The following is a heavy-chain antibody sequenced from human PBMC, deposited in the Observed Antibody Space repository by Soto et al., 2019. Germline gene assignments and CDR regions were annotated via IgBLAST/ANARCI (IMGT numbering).Heavy chain of an antibody. CDR2: IIPIFGTA. Sequence: GASVKVSCNASGYAITAYYAISWVRQAPGQGLEWMGGIIPIFGTANYAQKFQGRVTITADKSTSTAYMELSSLRSEDTAVYYCARAPYSGSDNNWFDPWGQGTLVTVSS. CDR3: ARAPYSGSDNNWFDP. CDR1: GYAITAYYA. V-gene: IGHV1-69*06. D-gene: IGHD1-26*01. J-gene: IGHJ5*02.